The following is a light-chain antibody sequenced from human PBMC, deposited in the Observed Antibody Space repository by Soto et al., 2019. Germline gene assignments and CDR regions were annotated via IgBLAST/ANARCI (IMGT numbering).Light chain of an antibody. CDR2: DVS. J-gene: IGLJ1*01. CDR1: SSDVGGSDY. Sequence: QSVLTQPPSASGSPGQSVTISCTGTSSDVGGSDYVSWYQHHPGKAPKLMIYDVSKQPSGVPDRFSGSKSGNMASLTVSGLQADDEADYYCISHVGHSNVFGTGTKLTVL. V-gene: IGLV2-8*01. CDR3: ISHVGHSNV.